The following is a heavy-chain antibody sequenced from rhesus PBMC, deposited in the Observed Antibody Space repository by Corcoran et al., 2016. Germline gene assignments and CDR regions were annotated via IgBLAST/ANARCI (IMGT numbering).Heavy chain of an antibody. CDR3: ARRGGSGWSYFDY. D-gene: IGHD6S26*01. V-gene: IGHV4-169*01. CDR1: GGSISSNY. J-gene: IGHJ4*01. Sequence: QLQLQESGPGLVKPSETLSVTCAVSGGSISSNYWSWIRQPPGKGLEWIGRIYGRDSRTNNNPSLKSRVTLSVDTSKNQLSLKLSSVTAADTAVYYCARRGGSGWSYFDYGSQGVLVTVSS. CDR2: IYGRDSRT.